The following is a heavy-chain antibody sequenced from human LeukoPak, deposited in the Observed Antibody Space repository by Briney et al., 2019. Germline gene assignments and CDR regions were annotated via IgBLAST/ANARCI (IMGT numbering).Heavy chain of an antibody. Sequence: SETLSLTCTVTGVSMSACYWMWIRQPPGKGLEWIGYIHHSGSTNYNPSLRSRVTISVDTSKNQFSLKLSAVTAADTAVYYCAGDYGGFEGVMDVWGQGITVTVSS. V-gene: IGHV4-59*08. D-gene: IGHD4-23*01. CDR1: GVSMSACY. CDR2: IHHSGST. J-gene: IGHJ6*02. CDR3: AGDYGGFEGVMDV.